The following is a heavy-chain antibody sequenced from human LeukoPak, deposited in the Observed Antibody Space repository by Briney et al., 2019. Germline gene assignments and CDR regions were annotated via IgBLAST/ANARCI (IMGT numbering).Heavy chain of an antibody. J-gene: IGHJ4*02. CDR1: GFTFSNAW. CDR2: ISSSSSYI. CDR3: ARDSGGKGGAPGY. V-gene: IGHV3-21*01. Sequence: GGSLRLSCAASGFTFSNAWMSWVRQAPGKGLEWVSSISSSSSYIYYADSVKGRLTISRDNAKNSLYLQMNSLRAEDTAVYYCARDSGGKGGAPGYWGQGTLVTVSS. D-gene: IGHD3-10*01.